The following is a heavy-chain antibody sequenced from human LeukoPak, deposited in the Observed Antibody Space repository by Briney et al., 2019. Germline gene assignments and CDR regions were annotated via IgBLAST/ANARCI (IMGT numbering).Heavy chain of an antibody. V-gene: IGHV1-2*02. J-gene: IGHJ4*02. CDR3: ARVKHIVVVTAAPSLYFDY. CDR2: INPNGGGT. CDR1: GYTFTGYY. Sequence: GASVKVSCKASGYTFTGYYMHWVRQAPGQGLEWMGWINPNGGGTNYAQKFQGRVTMTRDTSISTAYMELSRLRSDDTAVYYCARVKHIVVVTAAPSLYFDYWGQGTLVSVSS. D-gene: IGHD2-21*02.